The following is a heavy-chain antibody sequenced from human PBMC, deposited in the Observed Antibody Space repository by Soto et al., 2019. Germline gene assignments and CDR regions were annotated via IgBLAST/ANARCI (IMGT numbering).Heavy chain of an antibody. CDR3: AKAGDYYDSSSLYYYYGMDV. Sequence: GGSLRLSCAASGFTFSSYGMHWVRQAPGKGLEWVAVISYDGSNKYYADSVKGRFTISRDNSKNTLYLQMNSLRAEDTAVYYCAKAGDYYDSSSLYYYYGMDVWGQGTTVT. CDR2: ISYDGSNK. D-gene: IGHD3-22*01. J-gene: IGHJ6*02. CDR1: GFTFSSYG. V-gene: IGHV3-30*18.